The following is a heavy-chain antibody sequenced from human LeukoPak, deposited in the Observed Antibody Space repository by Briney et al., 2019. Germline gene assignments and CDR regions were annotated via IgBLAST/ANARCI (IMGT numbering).Heavy chain of an antibody. CDR3: AKGGGYYKGNWFDP. CDR2: ISGSSGST. Sequence: GGSLRLSCAASGFTFSSYWMSWVRQAPGTGLEWVSAISGSSGSTYYADSVKGRFTISRDNSKNTLYLQMNSLKAEDTAVYYCAKGGGYYKGNWFDPWGQGTLVTVSS. J-gene: IGHJ5*02. CDR1: GFTFSSYW. V-gene: IGHV3-23*01. D-gene: IGHD3-3*01.